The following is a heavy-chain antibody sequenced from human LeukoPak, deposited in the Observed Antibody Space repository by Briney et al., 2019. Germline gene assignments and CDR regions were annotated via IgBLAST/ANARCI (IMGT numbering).Heavy chain of an antibody. D-gene: IGHD6-6*01. J-gene: IGHJ5*02. CDR1: GYTLTELS. V-gene: IGHV1-24*01. CDR3: ATVRAEDSSPPEGFDP. CDR2: FDPEDGET. Sequence: GASVKVSCKVSGYTLTELSMHWVRQAPGKGLEWMGGFDPEDGETIYAQKFQGRVTMTEDRSTDTAYMELSSLRSEDTAVYYCATVRAEDSSPPEGFDPWGQGTLVTVSS.